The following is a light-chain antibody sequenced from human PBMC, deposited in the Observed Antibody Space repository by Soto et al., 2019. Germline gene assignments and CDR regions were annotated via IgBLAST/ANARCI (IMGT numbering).Light chain of an antibody. CDR3: EPRSNWPPIT. CDR1: QSVSSN. Sequence: IVLTQSPATLSLSPVERATLYCRASQSVSSNLAWYQQKPGQAPRLLIYDASNRATGIPARFSGSGSGTDFTLTISSLEPEDFAIYYCEPRSNWPPITFGQGTRLEIK. V-gene: IGKV3-11*01. J-gene: IGKJ5*01. CDR2: DAS.